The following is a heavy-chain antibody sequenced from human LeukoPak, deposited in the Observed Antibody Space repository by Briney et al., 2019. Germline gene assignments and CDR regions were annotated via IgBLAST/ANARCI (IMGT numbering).Heavy chain of an antibody. CDR3: ARDYGGNYYYDY. CDR2: IYHSGST. CDR1: GGSISSSNW. J-gene: IGHJ4*02. Sequence: RTSETLSLTCADSGGSISSSNWWSWVRQPPGKGLEWIGEIYHSGSTNYNPSLKSRVTISVDKSKNQFSLKLSSVTAADTAVYYCARDYGGNYYYDYWGQGTLVTVSS. D-gene: IGHD4-23*01. V-gene: IGHV4-4*02.